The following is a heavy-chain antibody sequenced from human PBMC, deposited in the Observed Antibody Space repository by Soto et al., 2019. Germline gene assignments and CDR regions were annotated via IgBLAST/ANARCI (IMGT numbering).Heavy chain of an antibody. Sequence: GGSLKLSCAASGFTFSSYSMNWVLQAPGKGLEWVSSISSSSSYIYYADSVKGRFTISRDKAKNSLYLQMNSLRAEDTAVYYCARDWGSGWPYSMDVWGQGTKVTVSS. J-gene: IGHJ6*02. V-gene: IGHV3-21*01. CDR2: ISSSSSYI. CDR1: GFTFSSYS. CDR3: ARDWGSGWPYSMDV. D-gene: IGHD6-19*01.